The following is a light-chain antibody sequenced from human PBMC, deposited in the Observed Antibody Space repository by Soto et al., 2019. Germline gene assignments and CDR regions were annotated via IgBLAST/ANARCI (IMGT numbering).Light chain of an antibody. J-gene: IGKJ4*01. CDR2: DAS. CDR3: QQRFARPLT. Sequence: IVLTQSPATLSLSPGERASLSCRASQTVGITLAWYQQRPGQPPRLLIFDASSRAAGIPSRVSGGGSGTALTLTISSLEPDDFAVYYCQQRFARPLTFGGGTKVEIK. CDR1: QTVGIT. V-gene: IGKV3-11*01.